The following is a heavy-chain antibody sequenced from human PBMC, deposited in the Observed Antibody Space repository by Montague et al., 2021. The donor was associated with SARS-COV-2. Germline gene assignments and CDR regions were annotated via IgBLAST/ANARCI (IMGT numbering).Heavy chain of an antibody. Sequence: SETLSLTCTVSGGSNSRYYWSWIRQPPGKGLEWIGYFSDSGSDYXPSLKNRVSISVDTSKKLLSLSLSSVTAADTAIYYCARHRKDYDILTGYSTSFYYDMDVWGQGTTVTVSS. CDR1: GGSNSRYY. D-gene: IGHD3-9*01. CDR3: ARHRKDYDILTGYSTSFYYDMDV. V-gene: IGHV4-59*08. J-gene: IGHJ6*02. CDR2: FSDSGS.